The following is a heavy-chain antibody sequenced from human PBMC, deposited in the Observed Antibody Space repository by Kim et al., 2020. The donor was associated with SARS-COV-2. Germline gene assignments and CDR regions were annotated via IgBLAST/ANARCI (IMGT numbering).Heavy chain of an antibody. CDR2: IYYSGST. Sequence: SETLSLTCTVSGGSISSSSYYWGWIRQPPGKGLEWIGSIYYSGSTYYNPSLKSRVTISVDTSKNQFSLKLSSVTAADTAVYYCTRDGSSGWNFDYWGQGTLVTVSS. V-gene: IGHV4-39*02. CDR1: GGSISSSSYY. J-gene: IGHJ4*02. CDR3: TRDGSSGWNFDY. D-gene: IGHD6-19*01.